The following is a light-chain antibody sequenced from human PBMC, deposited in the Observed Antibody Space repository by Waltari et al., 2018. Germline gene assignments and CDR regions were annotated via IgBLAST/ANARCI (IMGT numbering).Light chain of an antibody. V-gene: IGKV3-11*01. CDR3: QQRDDWPLLT. CDR2: DAS. J-gene: IGKJ4*01. Sequence: EIVLTQSPATLSLSPGARATLSCRASQSVSSHLAWYQQKIGQAPRLLIYDASNRATGIPARFSGSGSGTDFTLTISSLEPEDFAVYYCQQRDDWPLLTFGGGTKVEIK. CDR1: QSVSSH.